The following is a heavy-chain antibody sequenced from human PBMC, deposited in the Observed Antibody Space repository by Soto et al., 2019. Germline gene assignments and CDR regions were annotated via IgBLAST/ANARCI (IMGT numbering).Heavy chain of an antibody. CDR1: GYSFTSYL. Sequence: GESLKISFKGSGYSFTSYLISWVRQMPGKGLEWMGRIDPSDSYTNYSPSFQGHVTISADKSISTAYLQWSSLKASDTAMYYCAKGSDPYYYYEGMDVWGQGTTVTVSS. CDR3: AKGSDPYYYYEGMDV. J-gene: IGHJ6*02. CDR2: IDPSDSYT. V-gene: IGHV5-10-1*01.